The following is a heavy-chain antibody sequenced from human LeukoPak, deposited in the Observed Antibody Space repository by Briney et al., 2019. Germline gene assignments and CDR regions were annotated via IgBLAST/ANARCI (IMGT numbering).Heavy chain of an antibody. CDR1: GFTFSTYN. V-gene: IGHV3-21*01. CDR3: ARGNWNDEGFFDY. D-gene: IGHD1-1*01. J-gene: IGHJ4*02. CDR2: ISDRSDYI. Sequence: GGSLRLSCAASGFTFSTYNMNWVRQAPGKGLEWVSSISDRSDYIYYAASLKGRFSISRDNANNSLYLLMNSLRAEDTAIHYCARGNWNDEGFFDYWGQGILVTVSS.